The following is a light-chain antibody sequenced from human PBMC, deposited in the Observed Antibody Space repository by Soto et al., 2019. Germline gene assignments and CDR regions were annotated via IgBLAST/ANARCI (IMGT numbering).Light chain of an antibody. CDR2: EVN. V-gene: IGLV2-14*01. J-gene: IGLJ3*02. Sequence: QSALTQPASLSGSPGQSITISCTGTSSDIGAYAYVSWFRQYPGKAPKLMISEVNNRPSGVSNRFSGSKSGTTAYLTISGLQVEDEADYYCSSYTSSSTLVFGGGTKLTVL. CDR3: SSYTSSSTLV. CDR1: SSDIGAYAY.